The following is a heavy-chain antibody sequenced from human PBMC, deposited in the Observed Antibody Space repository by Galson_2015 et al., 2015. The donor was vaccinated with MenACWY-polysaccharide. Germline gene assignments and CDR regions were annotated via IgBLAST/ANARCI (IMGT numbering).Heavy chain of an antibody. Sequence: LRLSCAASTVTFRGSGMHWVRQAPGKGLEWVAVIQYDGSNKVYADSVKGRFTISRDNSKNTVFLEMNTLGVEDTAVYYCAREGSRIVFHAFDIWGQGTMVTVSS. CDR1: TVTFRGSG. V-gene: IGHV3-33*01. D-gene: IGHD2-2*01. CDR3: AREGSRIVFHAFDI. J-gene: IGHJ3*02. CDR2: IQYDGSNK.